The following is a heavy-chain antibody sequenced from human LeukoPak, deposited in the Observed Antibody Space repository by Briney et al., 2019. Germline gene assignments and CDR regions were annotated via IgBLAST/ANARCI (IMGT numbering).Heavy chain of an antibody. D-gene: IGHD5-18*01. CDR3: ARSVLGYSYGLHIDY. CDR1: GGYISSYY. J-gene: IGHJ4*02. CDR2: IQYRGST. V-gene: IGHV4-59*01. Sequence: SETLSLTCTVSGGYISSYYWSWIRQSPGEGLEWIGYIQYRGSTNYNPSLKSRVTISVDTSKNQFSLKLSSLTAADTAVYYCARSVLGYSYGLHIDYWGQGTLVTVSS.